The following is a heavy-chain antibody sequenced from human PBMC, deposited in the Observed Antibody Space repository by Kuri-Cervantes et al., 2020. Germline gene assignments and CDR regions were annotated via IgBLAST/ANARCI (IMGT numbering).Heavy chain of an antibody. CDR2: ISSSGSTI. CDR3: ARVESLSRFDP. J-gene: IGHJ5*02. V-gene: IGHV3-11*01. Sequence: GGSLRPSCAASGFTFSDYYMSWIRQAPGKGLEWVSYISSSGSTIYYADSVKGRFTIPRDNAKNSLYLQMNSLRAEDTAVYYCARVESLSRFDPWGQGTLVTVSS. CDR1: GFTFSDYY.